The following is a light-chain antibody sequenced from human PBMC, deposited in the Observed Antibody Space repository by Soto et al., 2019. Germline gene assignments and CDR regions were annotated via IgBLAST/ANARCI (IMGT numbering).Light chain of an antibody. CDR2: EVS. J-gene: IGLJ1*01. CDR1: SSDVGNYKY. V-gene: IGLV2-14*01. CDR3: FSYTSSGTYV. Sequence: SSLTQPASVSGSPGQSITSSCTGTSSDVGNYKYVSWYQQHPGKAPKLMIYEVSNRPSGVSNRFSGSKSGNTASLTISGLQAEDETDYYCFSYTSSGTYVFGTGTKV.